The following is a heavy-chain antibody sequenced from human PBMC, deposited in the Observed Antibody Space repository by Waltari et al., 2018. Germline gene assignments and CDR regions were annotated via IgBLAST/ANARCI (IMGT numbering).Heavy chain of an antibody. D-gene: IGHD1-26*01. V-gene: IGHV3-23*01. CDR3: AKDSGSYSFDY. J-gene: IGHJ4*02. CDR2: ISGSGGST. Sequence: EVQLLESGGGLVQPGGSLSLSCAASGFTFSSYAISLVRQAPGKGLEWVSAISGSGGSTYYADSVKGRFTISRDNSKNTLYLQMNSLRAEDTAVNYCAKDSGSYSFDYWGQGTLVTVSS. CDR1: GFTFSSYA.